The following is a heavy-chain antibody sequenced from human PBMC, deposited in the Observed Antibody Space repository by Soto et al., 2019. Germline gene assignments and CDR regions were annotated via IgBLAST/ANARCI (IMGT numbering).Heavy chain of an antibody. J-gene: IGHJ4*02. CDR2: VNPNGGST. V-gene: IGHV1-46*03. CDR1: GYTFTSFY. CDR3: VRGLLSGDY. Sequence: VKVSCKASGYTFTSFYIHWVRQAPGQGLEWVGIVNPNGGSTNYAQNFKGRITISRDTSTSTVYMDLSSLRSEDTAVYYCVRGLLSGDYWGQGTLVTVSS.